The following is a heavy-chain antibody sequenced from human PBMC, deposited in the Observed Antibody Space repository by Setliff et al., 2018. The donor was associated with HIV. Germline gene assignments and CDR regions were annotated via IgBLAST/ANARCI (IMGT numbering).Heavy chain of an antibody. CDR2: ISSSGTTI. CDR3: AKDRAAVAGSDLFDY. J-gene: IGHJ4*02. Sequence: PGGSLRLSCAASGFTFSNYEMNWVRQAPGKGLEWVSYISSSGTTIYYADSVKGRFTISRDNAKNSLYLQMNSLRAEDTAVYYCAKDRAAVAGSDLFDYWGQGTLVTVSS. D-gene: IGHD6-19*01. CDR1: GFTFSNYE. V-gene: IGHV3-48*03.